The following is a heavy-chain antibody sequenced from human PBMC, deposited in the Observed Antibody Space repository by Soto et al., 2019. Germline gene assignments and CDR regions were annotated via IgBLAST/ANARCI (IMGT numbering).Heavy chain of an antibody. CDR2: ISSNSDAM. J-gene: IGHJ3*02. CDR3: VRDYQYGFDM. Sequence: EVQLVESGGGFVQPGGSLRLSCAASGFTFNTFPMNWVRLAPGKGLEWLSHISSNSDAMYYADSVKGRFPISRDNARKSLYLQMNSLIVDDTAVYYCVRDYQYGFDMWGQGTMVTVSS. CDR1: GFTFNTFP. D-gene: IGHD3-16*02. V-gene: IGHV3-48*01.